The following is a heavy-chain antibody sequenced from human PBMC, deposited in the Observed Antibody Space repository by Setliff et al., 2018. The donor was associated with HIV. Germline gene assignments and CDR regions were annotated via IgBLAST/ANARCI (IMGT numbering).Heavy chain of an antibody. V-gene: IGHV1-18*01. CDR1: GYTFTSYG. Sequence: ASVKVSCKASGYTFTSYGMSWVRQAPGQGLEWMGWISTYSDETSSSQNLQGRVTMTTDTSTSTADMELRSLRSDDTAMYYCARERPYCSGGSCYGLNYFDCWGQGTLVTVSS. CDR3: ARERPYCSGGSCYGLNYFDC. CDR2: ISTYSDET. J-gene: IGHJ4*02. D-gene: IGHD2-15*01.